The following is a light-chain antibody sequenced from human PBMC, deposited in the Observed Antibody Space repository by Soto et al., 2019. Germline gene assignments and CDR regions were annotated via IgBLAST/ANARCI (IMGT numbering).Light chain of an antibody. CDR3: QQYNGYSGT. V-gene: IGKV1-5*01. CDR2: DAS. J-gene: IGKJ1*01. Sequence: DIQMTQSPSTLSASVGDRVTITCRASQSISTWLAWYQQKPGKVPNLLIYDASSLESGIPSRFSGSGSGTEFTLTISSLQPDDFATYYCQQYNGYSGTFGRGTKVELK. CDR1: QSISTW.